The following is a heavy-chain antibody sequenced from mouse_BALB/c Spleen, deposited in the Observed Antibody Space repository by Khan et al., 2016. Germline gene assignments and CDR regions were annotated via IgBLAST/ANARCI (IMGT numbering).Heavy chain of an antibody. V-gene: IGHV14-3*02. CDR2: IDPANGNT. CDR1: GFNIKDTY. Sequence: VRLQQSGAELVKPGASVKLSCTASGFNIKDTYMHWVKQRPEQGLEWIGRIDPANGNTKYDPKFQGNATITADTSSNTAYLQLSSLASEDTAVYYCANWDGYFDVWGAGTTVTVSS. D-gene: IGHD4-1*01. J-gene: IGHJ1*01. CDR3: ANWDGYFDV.